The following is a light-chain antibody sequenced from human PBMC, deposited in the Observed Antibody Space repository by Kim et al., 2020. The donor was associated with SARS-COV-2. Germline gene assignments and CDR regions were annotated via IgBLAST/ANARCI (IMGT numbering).Light chain of an antibody. J-gene: IGLJ1*01. Sequence: VSTVQTASITGSGDRLGDKYACWYQQKQGQSPVLDIYQDSKRPSGVPERFSGSNSGNTATLTISGTQAMDEADYYCQAWDGSTEVFGAGTKVTVL. V-gene: IGLV3-1*01. CDR3: QAWDGSTEV. CDR1: RLGDKY. CDR2: QDS.